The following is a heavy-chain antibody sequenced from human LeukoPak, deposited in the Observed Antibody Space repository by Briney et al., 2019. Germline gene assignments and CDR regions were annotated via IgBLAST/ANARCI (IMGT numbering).Heavy chain of an antibody. CDR1: GFTLSDYY. D-gene: IGHD6-19*01. J-gene: IGHJ4*02. Sequence: GALRLSCAASGFTLSDYYMSWIRQAPGKGLEWVSYISSSGSTIYYADSVKGRFTISRDNAKNSLYLQMNSLRAEDTAVYYCARSSSGWPRYFDYWGQGTLVTVSS. V-gene: IGHV3-11*01. CDR3: ARSSSGWPRYFDY. CDR2: ISSSGSTI.